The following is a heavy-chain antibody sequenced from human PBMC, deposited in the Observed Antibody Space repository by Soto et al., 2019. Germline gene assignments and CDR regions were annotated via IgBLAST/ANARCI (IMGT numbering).Heavy chain of an antibody. D-gene: IGHD6-19*01. Sequence: SETLSLTCTVSGGSISSYYWSWIRQPPGKGLEWIGYIYYSGSTNYNPSLKSRVTISVDTSKNQFSLKLSSVTAADKAVYYCARVAEYHRQGNAFDIWGQGTMVTVSS. V-gene: IGHV4-59*01. J-gene: IGHJ3*02. CDR1: GGSISSYY. CDR2: IYYSGST. CDR3: ARVAEYHRQGNAFDI.